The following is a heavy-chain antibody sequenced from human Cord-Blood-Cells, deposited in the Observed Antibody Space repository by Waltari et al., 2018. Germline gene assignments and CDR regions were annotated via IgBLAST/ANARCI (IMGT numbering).Heavy chain of an antibody. Sequence: EVQLVASGGGLVKPGGSLRLSCAASGFTFSNAWMTWVRQAPGKGLEWVCRIKSKTDGGTTDYAAPVKGRFTISRDDSKNTLYLQMNSLKTEDTAVYYCTTDFVAAGTDYWGQGTLVTVSS. D-gene: IGHD6-13*01. J-gene: IGHJ4*02. V-gene: IGHV3-15*01. CDR2: IKSKTDGGTT. CDR3: TTDFVAAGTDY. CDR1: GFTFSNAW.